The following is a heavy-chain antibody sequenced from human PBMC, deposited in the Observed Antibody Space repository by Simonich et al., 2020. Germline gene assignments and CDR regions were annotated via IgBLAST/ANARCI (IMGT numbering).Heavy chain of an antibody. Sequence: QVQLVQSGAEVKKPGASVKVSCKASGYTFTSYGISWLRQAPGQGLEWMGGISAYNVNTNYEQKLQGRVTMTTDTSTSTADMERRSLRSDDTAVYYCARASRGTWWYYYFDYWGQGTLVTVSS. V-gene: IGHV1-18*01. CDR3: ARASRGTWWYYYFDY. D-gene: IGHD2-15*01. J-gene: IGHJ4*02. CDR2: ISAYNVNT. CDR1: GYTFTSYG.